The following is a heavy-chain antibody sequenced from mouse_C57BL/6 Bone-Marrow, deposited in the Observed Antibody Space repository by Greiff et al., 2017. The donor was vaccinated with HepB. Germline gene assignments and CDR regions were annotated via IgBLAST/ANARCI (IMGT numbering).Heavy chain of an antibody. Sequence: EVKLMESGGGLVKPGGSLKLSCAASGFTFSDYGMHWVRQAPEKGLEWVAYISSGSSTIYYADTVKGRFTISRDNAKNTLFLQMTSLRSEDTAMYYCATLVATDAMDYWGQGTSVTVSS. CDR3: ATLVATDAMDY. J-gene: IGHJ4*01. CDR2: ISSGSSTI. V-gene: IGHV5-17*01. CDR1: GFTFSDYG. D-gene: IGHD1-1*01.